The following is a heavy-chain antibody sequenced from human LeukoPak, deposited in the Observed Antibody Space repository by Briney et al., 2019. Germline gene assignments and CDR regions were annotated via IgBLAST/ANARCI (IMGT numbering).Heavy chain of an antibody. V-gene: IGHV3-23*01. Sequence: GGSLRLSCAASRFTFSSYAMSWVRQAPGKGLEWVSAISGSGDNTYYADSVKGRFTVSRDNSKDTLYLQMNSLRADDTAVYYCAKAFSGGKWTPDYWGQGTLVTVSS. J-gene: IGHJ4*02. CDR2: ISGSGDNT. CDR3: AKAFSGGKWTPDY. CDR1: RFTFSSYA. D-gene: IGHD3-3*02.